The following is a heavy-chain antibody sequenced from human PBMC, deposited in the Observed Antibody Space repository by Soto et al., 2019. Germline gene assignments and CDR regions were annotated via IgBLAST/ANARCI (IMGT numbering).Heavy chain of an antibody. J-gene: IGHJ4*02. D-gene: IGHD6-13*01. CDR3: AKDGRIADRGGYYFDY. V-gene: IGHV3-23*01. CDR2: ISGSGGST. Sequence: GGSLRLSCAASGFTFSSYAMSWVRQAPGKGLEWVSAISGSGGSTYYADSVKGRFTISRDNSKNTLYLQMNSLRAEDTAVYYCAKDGRIADRGGYYFDYWGQGTLVTVSS. CDR1: GFTFSSYA.